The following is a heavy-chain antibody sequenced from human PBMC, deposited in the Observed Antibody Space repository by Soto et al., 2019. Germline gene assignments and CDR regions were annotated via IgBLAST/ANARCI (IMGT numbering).Heavy chain of an antibody. CDR3: ARQCRGVTCHWFVP. D-gene: IGHD2-15*01. V-gene: IGHV4-34*01. J-gene: IGHJ5*02. CDR1: GGSFSGYY. CDR2: INHSGST. Sequence: SKTLSHTCAVYGGSFSGYYCIWIRQPPGKGLEWIGEINHSGSTNYNPSLKSRVTISVDTSKNQFSLKLSSVTAADTAVYYCARQCRGVTCHWFVPWGQGTLVTVS.